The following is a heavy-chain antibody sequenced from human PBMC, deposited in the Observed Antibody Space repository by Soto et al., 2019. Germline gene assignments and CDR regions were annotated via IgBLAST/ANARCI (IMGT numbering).Heavy chain of an antibody. J-gene: IGHJ3*02. CDR1: GFTFGIYG. CDR3: ARATSGSFDALDM. Sequence: GSLSLSCAASGFTFGIYGMHWVRQAPGKGLEWVAVIWYDGSIKYHADSVKGRFTISRDNSKNTVYLQMNSLRDEDTAVYYCARATSGSFDALDMWGQGTMVTVSS. D-gene: IGHD1-26*01. CDR2: IWYDGSIK. V-gene: IGHV3-33*01.